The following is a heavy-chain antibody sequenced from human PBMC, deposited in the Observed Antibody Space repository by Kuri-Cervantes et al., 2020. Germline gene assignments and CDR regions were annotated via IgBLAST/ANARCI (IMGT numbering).Heavy chain of an antibody. V-gene: IGHV1-69*06. D-gene: IGHD4-17*01. Sequence: SVKVSCKASGYTFTSYGISWVRQAPGQGLEWMGGIIPIFGTANYAQKFQGRVTITADKSTSTAYMELSSLRSEDTAVYYCARGTTATTWRYYYYYMDVWGKGTTVTVSS. CDR1: GYTFTSYG. J-gene: IGHJ6*03. CDR3: ARGTTATTWRYYYYYMDV. CDR2: IIPIFGTA.